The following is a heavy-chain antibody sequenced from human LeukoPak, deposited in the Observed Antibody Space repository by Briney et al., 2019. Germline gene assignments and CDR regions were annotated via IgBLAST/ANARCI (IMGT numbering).Heavy chain of an antibody. CDR1: GFTFSSYG. D-gene: IGHD3-22*01. Sequence: PGRSLRLSCAASGFTFSSYGMHWVRQAPGKGLEWVAVISYDGSNKYYADSVKGRFTISRDNSKNTLYLQMNSLRAEDTAVYYCASSGPEYYYDSSGPPSFDYWGQGTLVTVSS. CDR2: ISYDGSNK. V-gene: IGHV3-30*03. J-gene: IGHJ4*02. CDR3: ASSGPEYYYDSSGPPSFDY.